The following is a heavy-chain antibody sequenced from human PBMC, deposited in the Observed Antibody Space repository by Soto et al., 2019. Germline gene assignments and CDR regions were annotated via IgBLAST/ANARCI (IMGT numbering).Heavy chain of an antibody. Sequence: SETLSLTCAVYGGSFSGYYWSWIRQPPGKGLEWIGEINHSGSTNYNPSLKSRVTISVDTSKNQFSLKLGSVTAADTAVYYCARHRTYYDFWSGYSRFYYYYGMDVWGQGTTVTVSS. CDR1: GGSFSGYY. D-gene: IGHD3-3*01. V-gene: IGHV4-34*01. J-gene: IGHJ6*02. CDR3: ARHRTYYDFWSGYSRFYYYYGMDV. CDR2: INHSGST.